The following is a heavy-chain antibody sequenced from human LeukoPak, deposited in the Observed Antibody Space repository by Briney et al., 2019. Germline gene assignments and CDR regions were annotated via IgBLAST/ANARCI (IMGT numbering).Heavy chain of an antibody. Sequence: GESLQISCKGSGYSFTTYWIGWVRQLPGKGLEWMGIIYPGDSDTRYSPSFQGQVTISADKSISTAYLQWSSLKASDTAMYYCGRQFHPAETTGGFFDLWGRGTLVTVSS. CDR3: GRQFHPAETTGGFFDL. D-gene: IGHD4-17*01. J-gene: IGHJ2*01. CDR2: IYPGDSDT. V-gene: IGHV5-51*01. CDR1: GYSFTTYW.